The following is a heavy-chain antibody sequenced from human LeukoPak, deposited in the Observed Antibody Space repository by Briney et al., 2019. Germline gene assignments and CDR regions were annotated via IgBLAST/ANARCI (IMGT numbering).Heavy chain of an antibody. J-gene: IGHJ5*02. CDR1: GFTFSSYA. CDR2: IYSGGST. D-gene: IGHD6-19*01. V-gene: IGHV3-66*01. CDR3: ARDLNRAVAA. Sequence: PGGSLRLSCAASGFTFSSYAMSWVRQAPGKGLEWVSVIYSGGSTYYADSVKGRFTISRDNSKNTLYLQMNSLRAEDTAVYYCARDLNRAVAAWGQGTLVTVSS.